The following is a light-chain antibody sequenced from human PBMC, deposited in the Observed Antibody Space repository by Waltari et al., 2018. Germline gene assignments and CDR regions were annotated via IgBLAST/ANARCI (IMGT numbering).Light chain of an antibody. V-gene: IGKV3-20*01. CDR1: RSVGRT. CDR3: QHYVALPVT. CDR2: GAS. J-gene: IGKJ1*01. Sequence: EIVLTQSPGTLSLSQGARATLPCRASRSVGRTLAWYQQKPGQSPSLVIYGASIRATGIPDRFSGSGSRTDFSLTISILEPEDFAVYYCQHYVALPVTFGQGTKVEIK.